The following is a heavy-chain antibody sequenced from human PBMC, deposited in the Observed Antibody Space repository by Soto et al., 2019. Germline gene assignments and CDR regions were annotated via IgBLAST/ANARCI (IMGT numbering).Heavy chain of an antibody. D-gene: IGHD3-9*01. Sequence: GESLKISCKGSGYSFTSYWISWVRQMPGKGLEWMGRIDPSDSYTNYSPSFQGHVTISADKSISTAYLQWSSLKASDTAMYYCARNYAPYYDIVTCSAQYYYCFGMDVWSQGTTVTVP. J-gene: IGHJ6*02. CDR1: GYSFTSYW. CDR2: IDPSDSYT. CDR3: ARNYAPYYDIVTCSAQYYYCFGMDV. V-gene: IGHV5-10-1*01.